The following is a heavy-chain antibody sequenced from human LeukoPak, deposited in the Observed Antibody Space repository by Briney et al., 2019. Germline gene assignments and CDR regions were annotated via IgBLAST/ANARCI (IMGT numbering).Heavy chain of an antibody. CDR1: SGSINGHY. CDR2: IYTSGAT. J-gene: IGHJ4*02. V-gene: IGHV4-4*07. D-gene: IGHD3-22*01. Sequence: SETLSLTCTVTSGSINGHYWSWIRQPAGKEMQWIGRIYTSGATNYNPSFRSRVTMSMDTSKKEFTLKLTSVTAADTAVYYCARGLNYGGSGYYFDSWGPGTLVTVSS. CDR3: ARGLNYGGSGYYFDS.